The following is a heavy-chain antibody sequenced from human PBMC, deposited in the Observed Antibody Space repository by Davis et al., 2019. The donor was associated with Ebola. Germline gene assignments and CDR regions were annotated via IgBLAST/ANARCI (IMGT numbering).Heavy chain of an antibody. CDR1: GFTLSRYA. J-gene: IGHJ4*02. CDR3: ANLDYGGNSGFDY. CDR2: ISGSGGST. V-gene: IGHV3-23*01. Sequence: GESLKISCAASGFTLSRYATSWVRQAPGKGLEWVSAISGSGGSTYYADSVKGRFTISRDNSKNTLYLQMNSLRAEDTAVYYCANLDYGGNSGFDYWGQGTLVTVSS. D-gene: IGHD4-23*01.